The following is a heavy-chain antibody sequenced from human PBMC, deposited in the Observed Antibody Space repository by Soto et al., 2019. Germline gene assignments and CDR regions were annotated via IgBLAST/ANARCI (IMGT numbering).Heavy chain of an antibody. CDR2: ISSSGSTI. Sequence: VGSLRLSCAASGFTFSSYEMNWVRQAPGKGLEWVSYISSSGSTIYYADSVKGRFTISRDNAKNSLYLQMNSLRAEDTAVYYCARDGVEKYQLLRAVYYYYGMDVWGQGTTVTVSS. J-gene: IGHJ6*02. CDR3: ARDGVEKYQLLRAVYYYYGMDV. D-gene: IGHD2-2*01. V-gene: IGHV3-48*03. CDR1: GFTFSSYE.